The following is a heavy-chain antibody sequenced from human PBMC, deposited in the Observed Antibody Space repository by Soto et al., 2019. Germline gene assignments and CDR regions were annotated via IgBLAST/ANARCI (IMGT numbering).Heavy chain of an antibody. CDR1: GFTFSSYA. CDR3: GRYTNSVFDY. V-gene: IGHV3-23*01. J-gene: IGHJ4*02. CDR2: ISGSGGNT. Sequence: EVQLLESGGGLVQPGGSLRLSCAASGFTFSSYAMSWVRQAPGKGLEWVSSISGSGGNTYYADSVKGRFTISRDNSKNTLHLQMNSLRAEYTAVYYCGRYTNSVFDYWGQGTLVTVSS. D-gene: IGHD6-6*01.